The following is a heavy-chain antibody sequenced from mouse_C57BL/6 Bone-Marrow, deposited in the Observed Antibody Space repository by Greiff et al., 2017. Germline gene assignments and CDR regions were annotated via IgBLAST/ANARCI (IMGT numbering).Heavy chain of an antibody. J-gene: IGHJ2*01. CDR1: GYSFTGYY. CDR2: INPSTGGT. CDR3: ASPGSSLVDFDY. Sequence: VQLKESGPELVKPGASVKISRKASGYSFTGYYMNWVKQSPEKSLEWIGEINPSTGGTTYNQKFKAKATLTVDKSSSTAYMQRKSLTSEDSAVYYCASPGSSLVDFDYWGKGTTLTVSS. V-gene: IGHV1-42*01. D-gene: IGHD1-1*01.